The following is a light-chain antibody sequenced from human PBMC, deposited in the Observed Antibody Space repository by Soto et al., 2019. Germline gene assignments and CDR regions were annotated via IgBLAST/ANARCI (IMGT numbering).Light chain of an antibody. Sequence: DIQMTQSPSSLSASVGDRVTITCRASRGIRDALGWYQQKSGKVPKRLIYSASSLQNGVPSRFSGRGYGKEFTLTISSLQTEDFATYFCLKHSDYPFTFGQGTRMEI. CDR1: RGIRDA. V-gene: IGKV1-17*01. J-gene: IGKJ2*01. CDR3: LKHSDYPFT. CDR2: SAS.